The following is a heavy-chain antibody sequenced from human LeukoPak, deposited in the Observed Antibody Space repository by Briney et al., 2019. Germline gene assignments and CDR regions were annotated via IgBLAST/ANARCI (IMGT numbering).Heavy chain of an antibody. CDR2: INGGGDDP. J-gene: IGHJ3*02. V-gene: IGHV3-23*01. CDR3: AKEVSSPHAFDI. Sequence: PGGSLRLSCAASGFTLTSHAMNWVRQAPGKGLEWVSIINGGGDDPQYADSVKGRFTISRDNSKNTLYLQINSLRAEDTAVYYCAKEVSSPHAFDIWGQGTMVTVSS. CDR1: GFTLTSHA.